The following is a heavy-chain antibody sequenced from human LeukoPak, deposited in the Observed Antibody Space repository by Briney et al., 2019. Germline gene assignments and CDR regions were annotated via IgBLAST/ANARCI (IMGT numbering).Heavy chain of an antibody. V-gene: IGHV3-49*04. J-gene: IGHJ4*02. CDR2: IRSKAYGGTT. Sequence: GGPLRLSCTASGFTFGDYAMSWVRQAPGKGLEWVAFIRSKAYGGTTEYAASVKGRFTISRDDSKSIAYLQMNSLKTEDTAVYYCTRDTYYYDSSGYSAEYYFDYWGQGTLVTVSS. CDR1: GFTFGDYA. CDR3: TRDTYYYDSSGYSAEYYFDY. D-gene: IGHD3-22*01.